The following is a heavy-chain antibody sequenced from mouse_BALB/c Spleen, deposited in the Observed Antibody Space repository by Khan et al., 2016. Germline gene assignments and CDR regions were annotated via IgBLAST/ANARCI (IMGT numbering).Heavy chain of an antibody. V-gene: IGHV14-3*02. Sequence: VQLKQSGAELVKPGASVKLSCTASGFNIKDTYMHWVKQRPEQGLEWIGRIDPANGNTKYDPKFQGKATITADTSSNTAYLQLSSLTSEDTAVYYCARRLLTGFDYWGQGTTLTVSS. CDR3: ARRLLTGFDY. CDR1: GFNIKDTY. J-gene: IGHJ2*01. CDR2: IDPANGNT. D-gene: IGHD4-1*01.